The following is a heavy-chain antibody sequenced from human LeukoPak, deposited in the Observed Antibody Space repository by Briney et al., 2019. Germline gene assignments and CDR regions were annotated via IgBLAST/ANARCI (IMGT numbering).Heavy chain of an antibody. D-gene: IGHD2-15*01. V-gene: IGHV3-30*02. CDR1: GFTFSSYG. CDR2: IRYDGSNK. Sequence: GGSLRLSCAASGFTFSSYGMHWVRQAPGKGLEWVAFIRYDGSNKYYADSVKGRFTISRDNSKNTLYLQMNSLRAEDTAVYYCAREGGYCSGGSCYVPGYYYYMDVWGKGTTVTVSS. J-gene: IGHJ6*03. CDR3: AREGGYCSGGSCYVPGYYYYMDV.